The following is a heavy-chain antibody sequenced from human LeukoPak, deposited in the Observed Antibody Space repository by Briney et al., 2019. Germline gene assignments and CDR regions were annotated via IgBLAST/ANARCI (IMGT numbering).Heavy chain of an antibody. Sequence: PSETLSLICAVSGGSISSSNCWTWVRQPPGKGLFRTWEIYHSGSTNYIPSLKSRVTISVDKSKNQFSLRLSSVTAADTAVYYCASKWLGLNYWGQGTLVTVSS. J-gene: IGHJ4*02. CDR1: GGSISSSNC. CDR2: IYHSGST. D-gene: IGHD6-19*01. CDR3: ASKWLGLNY. V-gene: IGHV4-4*02.